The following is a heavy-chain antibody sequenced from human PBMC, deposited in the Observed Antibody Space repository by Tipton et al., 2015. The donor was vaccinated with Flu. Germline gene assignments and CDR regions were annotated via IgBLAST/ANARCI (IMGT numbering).Heavy chain of an antibody. V-gene: IGHV6-1*01. CDR1: GDSVSSNSAA. CDR2: TYYRSKWYN. CDR3: ARDWDDYGVNWFDP. D-gene: IGHD4-17*01. J-gene: IGHJ5*02. Sequence: LVKPTETLSLTCAISGDSVSSNSAAWNWIRQSPSRGLEWLGKTYYRSKWYNDYAVSVKSRITINPDTSKNQFSLQLNSVTPEDTAVYYCARDWDDYGVNWFDPWGQGTLVTVSS.